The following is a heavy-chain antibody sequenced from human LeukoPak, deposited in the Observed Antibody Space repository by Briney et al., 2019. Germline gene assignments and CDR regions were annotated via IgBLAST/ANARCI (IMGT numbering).Heavy chain of an antibody. J-gene: IGHJ3*02. D-gene: IGHD3-22*01. CDR2: IIPILGIA. V-gene: IGHV1-69*04. CDR1: GGTFSSYA. Sequence: SVKVSCKASGGTFSSYAISWVRQAPGQGLEWMGRIIPILGIANYAQKFQGRVTITADKSTSTAYMELSSLRSEDTAVYYCARGHSRYYYDSSGPSSDAFDIWGQGTMVTVSS. CDR3: ARGHSRYYYDSSGPSSDAFDI.